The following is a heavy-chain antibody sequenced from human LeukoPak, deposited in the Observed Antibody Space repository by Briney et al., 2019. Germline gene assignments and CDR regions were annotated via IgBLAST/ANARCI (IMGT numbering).Heavy chain of an antibody. J-gene: IGHJ3*02. D-gene: IGHD1-26*01. CDR3: ARDWGLGGSYYEDAFDI. CDR1: GYTFTSYY. Sequence: ASVKVSCKASGYTFTSYYMHWVRQAPGQGLEWMGIINPSGGSTSYAQKLQGRVTMTRDMSTSTVYMELSSLRSEDTAVYYCARDWGLGGSYYEDAFDIWGQGTMVTVSS. CDR2: INPSGGST. V-gene: IGHV1-46*01.